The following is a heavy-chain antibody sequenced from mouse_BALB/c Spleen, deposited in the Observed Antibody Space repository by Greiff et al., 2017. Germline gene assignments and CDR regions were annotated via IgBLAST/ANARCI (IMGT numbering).Heavy chain of an antibody. CDR1: GYTFTSYT. CDR3: ARLLRLGAMDY. D-gene: IGHD1-2*01. V-gene: IGHV1-4*01. J-gene: IGHJ4*01. Sequence: VKLQESGAELARPGASVKMSCKASGYTFTSYTMHWVKQRPGQGLEWIGYINPSSGYTNYNQKFKDKATLTADKSSSTAYMQLSSLTSEDSAVYYCARLLRLGAMDYWGQGTSVTVSS. CDR2: INPSSGYT.